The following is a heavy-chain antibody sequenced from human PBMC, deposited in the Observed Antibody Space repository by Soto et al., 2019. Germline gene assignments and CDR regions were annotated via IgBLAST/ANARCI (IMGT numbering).Heavy chain of an antibody. J-gene: IGHJ5*02. D-gene: IGHD6-13*01. Sequence: SETLSLTCTVSGGSISSYYWSWIRQPPGKGLEWIGYIYYSGSTNYNPSLKSRVTISVDTSKNQFSLKLSSVTAADTAVYYCARMEYSRRLLDPWGQGTLVTVSS. CDR3: ARMEYSRRLLDP. CDR1: GGSISSYY. V-gene: IGHV4-59*01. CDR2: IYYSGST.